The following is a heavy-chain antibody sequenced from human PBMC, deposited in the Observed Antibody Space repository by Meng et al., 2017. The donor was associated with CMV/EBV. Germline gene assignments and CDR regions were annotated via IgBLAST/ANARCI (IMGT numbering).Heavy chain of an antibody. CDR2: IIPIFGIA. Sequence: SVKVSCKASGGTFSSYAISWVRQAPGQGLEWMGGIIPIFGIANYAQKFQGRVTITADKSTSTAYMELSSLRSEDTAVYYCAGRYCSSTSCYTHGYGAFDIWGQGTMVTVSS. J-gene: IGHJ3*02. V-gene: IGHV1-69*10. CDR1: GGTFSSYA. CDR3: AGRYCSSTSCYTHGYGAFDI. D-gene: IGHD2-2*02.